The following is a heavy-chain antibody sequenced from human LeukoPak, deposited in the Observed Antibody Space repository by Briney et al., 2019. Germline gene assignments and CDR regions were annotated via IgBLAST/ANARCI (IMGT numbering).Heavy chain of an antibody. CDR3: ASVRGGY. Sequence: GGSLRLSCAPSGSTFTTYSMNWARQAPGKGREWLSYTTSSGTTYYADSVKGRFTISRDNAKNSLYLQMNSLRVEDTAVYYCASVRGGYWGQGTLVTVSS. CDR2: TTSSGTT. CDR1: GSTFTTYS. J-gene: IGHJ4*02. V-gene: IGHV3-48*01. D-gene: IGHD3-16*01.